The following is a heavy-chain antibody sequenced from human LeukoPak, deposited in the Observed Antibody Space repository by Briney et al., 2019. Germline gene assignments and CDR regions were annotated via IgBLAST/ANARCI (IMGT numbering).Heavy chain of an antibody. V-gene: IGHV3-21*01. Sequence: GGSLRLSCAASGFTFSSYRMNWVRQAPGKGLEWVSSISSSSSYIYYADSVKGRFTISRDNAKNSLYLQMNSLRAEDTAVYYCARDLPDYVWGSYRPDTYFDYWGQGTLVTVSS. J-gene: IGHJ4*02. CDR2: ISSSSSYI. D-gene: IGHD3-16*02. CDR1: GFTFSSYR. CDR3: ARDLPDYVWGSYRPDTYFDY.